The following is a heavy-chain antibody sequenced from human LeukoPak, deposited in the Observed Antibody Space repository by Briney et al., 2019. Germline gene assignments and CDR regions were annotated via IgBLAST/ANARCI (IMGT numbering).Heavy chain of an antibody. CDR3: ARVIGLPYMDV. CDR1: GFTFSDYS. CDR2: ISSSGSTI. V-gene: IGHV3-11*04. J-gene: IGHJ6*03. Sequence: GGSLRLSCSASGFTFSDYSMSWIRQAPGKGLEWVSYISSSGSTIYYADSVKGRFTISRDNAKNSLYLQMNSLRAEDTAVYYCARVIGLPYMDVWGKGTPVTVSS. D-gene: IGHD5-18*01.